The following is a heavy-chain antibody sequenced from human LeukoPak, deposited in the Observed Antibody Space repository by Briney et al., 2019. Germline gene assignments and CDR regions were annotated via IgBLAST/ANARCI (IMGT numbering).Heavy chain of an antibody. CDR1: GFTFTEAW. Sequence: GGSLRLSCGAFGFTFTEAWMSWVRQAPGKGLEWVGRIKTKSDGGTTDYAAPVKGRFTISRDDSKNTLSLQMNSLKTEDTAMYYCTTGSSLGQGTLVTVSS. CDR3: TTGSS. V-gene: IGHV3-15*01. J-gene: IGHJ5*02. CDR2: IKTKSDGGTT.